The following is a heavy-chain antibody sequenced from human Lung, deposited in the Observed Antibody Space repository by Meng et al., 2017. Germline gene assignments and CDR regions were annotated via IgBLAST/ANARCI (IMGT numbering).Heavy chain of an antibody. J-gene: IGHJ4*02. CDR3: ARDIGQWLVQRDLDY. V-gene: IGHV1-18*01. CDR2: ISAYNGNT. D-gene: IGHD6-19*01. CDR1: GYTFTSYG. Sequence: QVQLVQSGAEVKKPGAAVKVLCKASGYTFTSYGICWVRQAPGQGLEWMGWISAYNGNTNYAQKLQGRVTMTTDTSTSTAYMELRSLRSDDTAVYYCARDIGQWLVQRDLDYWGQGTLVTVSS.